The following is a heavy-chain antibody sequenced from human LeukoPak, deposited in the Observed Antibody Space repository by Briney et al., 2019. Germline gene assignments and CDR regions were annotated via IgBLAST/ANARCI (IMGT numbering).Heavy chain of an antibody. V-gene: IGHV1-2*06. CDR2: INPNSGGT. CDR3: ARDESYYDSSGYRE. D-gene: IGHD3-22*01. J-gene: IGHJ4*02. Sequence: ASVKVSCKASGYTFTGYYMHWVRQAPGRGLEWMGRINPNSGGTNYAQKFQGRVTMTRDTSISTAYMELSRLRSDDTAVYYCARDESYYDSSGYREWGQGTLVTVSS. CDR1: GYTFTGYY.